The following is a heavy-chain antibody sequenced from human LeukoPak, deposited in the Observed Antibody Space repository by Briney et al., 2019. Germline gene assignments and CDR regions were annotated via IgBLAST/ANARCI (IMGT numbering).Heavy chain of an antibody. Sequence: GGSLRLSCAVSGFTFSRYEMSWIRQAPGKGLEYVSAMSSSGGKTYYADSMKGRFIISRDNSKNTLYLQLSSLTAEDTAVYFCVKGAESYCDSRSDYWGQGTLVTVSS. CDR3: VKGAESYCDSRSDY. CDR1: GFTFSRYE. V-gene: IGHV3-64D*09. D-gene: IGHD3-22*01. J-gene: IGHJ4*02. CDR2: MSSSGGKT.